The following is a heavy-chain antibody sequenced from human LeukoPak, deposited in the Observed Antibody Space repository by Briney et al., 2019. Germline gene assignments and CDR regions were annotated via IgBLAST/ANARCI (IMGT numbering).Heavy chain of an antibody. Sequence: ASVKVSCKASGYTFTGYYMHWVRQAPGQGLEWMGWINPNSGGTNYAQKFQGRVTMTRDTSISTAYMELSRLRSDDTAVYYCARGYYYDSSGYRKEYYYYMDVWGKGTTVTVSS. CDR3: ARGYYYDSSGYRKEYYYYMDV. V-gene: IGHV1-2*02. CDR1: GYTFTGYY. CDR2: INPNSGGT. D-gene: IGHD3-22*01. J-gene: IGHJ6*03.